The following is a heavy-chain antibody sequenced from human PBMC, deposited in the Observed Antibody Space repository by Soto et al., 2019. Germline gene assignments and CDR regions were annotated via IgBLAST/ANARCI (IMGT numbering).Heavy chain of an antibody. CDR2: IIPIFGTA. Sequence: GASVKVSCTASGGTFSSYAISWVRQAPGQGLEWMGGIIPIFGTANYAQKFQGRVTITADESTSTAYMELSSLRSEDTAVYYCASPRVRYCSGGSCEGRFDYWGQGTLVTVSS. CDR1: GGTFSSYA. V-gene: IGHV1-69*13. D-gene: IGHD2-15*01. CDR3: ASPRVRYCSGGSCEGRFDY. J-gene: IGHJ4*02.